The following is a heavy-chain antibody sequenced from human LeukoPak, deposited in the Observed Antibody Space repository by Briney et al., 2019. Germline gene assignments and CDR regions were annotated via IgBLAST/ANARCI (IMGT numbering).Heavy chain of an antibody. CDR3: VRLRLGEFAFDY. D-gene: IGHD3-16*01. Sequence: GESLKISCKGSGYSFTRYWSGWVRQMPGKGLEWMGIIYPGDSDTRYSPSFQGQVTISADKSISTAYPQWSSLKASDTAMYYCVRLRLGEFAFDYWGQGTLVTVSS. CDR2: IYPGDSDT. J-gene: IGHJ4*02. CDR1: GYSFTRYW. V-gene: IGHV5-51*01.